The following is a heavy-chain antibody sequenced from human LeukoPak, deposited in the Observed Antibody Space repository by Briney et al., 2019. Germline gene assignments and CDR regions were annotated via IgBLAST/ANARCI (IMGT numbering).Heavy chain of an antibody. CDR1: GFTFSSHW. CDR2: INGDGSST. D-gene: IGHD7-27*01. CDR3: ASPETGGYFDY. V-gene: IGHV3-74*01. Sequence: GGSLRLPCVASGFTFSSHWVHWVRQVPGKGLVWVSRINGDGSSTNYADSVRGRFTISRDNAKNTLYLQVNSLRTEDTAVYYCASPETGGYFDYWGQGTLVTVAS. J-gene: IGHJ4*02.